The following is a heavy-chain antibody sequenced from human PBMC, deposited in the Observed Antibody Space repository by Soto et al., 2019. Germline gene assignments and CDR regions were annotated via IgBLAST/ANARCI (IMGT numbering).Heavy chain of an antibody. J-gene: IGHJ4*02. Sequence: QVQLVQSGGEVKKPGASVKVSCKASGYSFTSYGISWVRLAPGQGLEWMGCISDYNGNTKLAQNLQDRVTMTTDTSTSTAYMELRSLRSDDTAVYYCARVLTMGSSGYEYAFDYWGQGTLVTVSS. CDR2: ISDYNGNT. CDR1: GYSFTSYG. CDR3: ARVLTMGSSGYEYAFDY. D-gene: IGHD5-12*01. V-gene: IGHV1-18*01.